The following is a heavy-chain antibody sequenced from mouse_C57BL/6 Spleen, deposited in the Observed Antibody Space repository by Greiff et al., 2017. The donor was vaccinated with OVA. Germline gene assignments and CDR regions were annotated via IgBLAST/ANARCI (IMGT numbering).Heavy chain of an antibody. CDR2: IDPSDSYT. CDR3: ARSGYCYGMDY. J-gene: IGHJ4*01. D-gene: IGHD1-2*01. V-gene: IGHV1-59*01. CDR1: GYTFTSYW. Sequence: QVQLQQPGAELVRPGTSVKLSCKASGYTFTSYWMHWVKQRPGQGLEWIGVIDPSDSYTNYNQKFKGKATLTVDTSSSTAYMQLSSLTSEDSAVYYCARSGYCYGMDYWGQGTSVTVSS.